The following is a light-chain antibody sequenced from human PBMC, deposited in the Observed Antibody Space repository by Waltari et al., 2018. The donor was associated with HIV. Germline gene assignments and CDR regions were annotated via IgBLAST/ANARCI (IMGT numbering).Light chain of an antibody. V-gene: IGKV1-39*01. CDR1: QSISGY. CDR3: QQSYSTPYT. Sequence: DIQMTQSPSSLSASVGDRVTITCRASQSISGYLNWYQQKPGKAPKLLIYAASSLQSGVPSTFSGSGSGTDFTLTISSRQPEDFATYYCQQSYSTPYTFGHGTKLEIK. J-gene: IGKJ2*01. CDR2: AAS.